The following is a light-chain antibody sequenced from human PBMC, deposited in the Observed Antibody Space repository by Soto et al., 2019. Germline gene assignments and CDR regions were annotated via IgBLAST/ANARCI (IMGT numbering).Light chain of an antibody. CDR1: QDVSGR. J-gene: IGKJ1*01. V-gene: IGKV1-12*01. Sequence: DIQMTQSPSSVSASVGDTVTITCRASQDVSGRLAWYQQKPGKAPELLIYYVSILQSVVPSRFSGSVSGTDFTLTISSLQPEDFATYSCQQANSFPWTFGQGTKVEIK. CDR3: QQANSFPWT. CDR2: YVS.